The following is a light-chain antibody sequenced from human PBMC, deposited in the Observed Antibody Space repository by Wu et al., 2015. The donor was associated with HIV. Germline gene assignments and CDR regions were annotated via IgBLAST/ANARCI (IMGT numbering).Light chain of an antibody. CDR2: LQ. CDR1: QKISTY. J-gene: IGKJ3*01. Sequence: DIEMTQSPPSLSASVGDRVTITCRASQKISTYLNWYQQKFRNRPPDSSYTLQIVYKEESRQGSVAVDLGQNSTLTIYNLQPDDFATYFCQQSYGPFFTFGPGTKVDIK. V-gene: IGKV1-39*01. CDR3: QQSYGPFFT.